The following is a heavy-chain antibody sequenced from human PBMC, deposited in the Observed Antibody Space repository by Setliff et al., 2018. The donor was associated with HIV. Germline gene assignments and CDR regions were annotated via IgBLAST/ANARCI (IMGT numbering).Heavy chain of an antibody. D-gene: IGHD1-7*01. Sequence: PGGSLRLSCSASGFTLKNTWMHWVRQAPGKGLMWVARVDTVGSGTSYADSVKGRFTISRDSAKNTLYLQMNSLRVEDTAVYYCVKWNYPNSWGQGTLVTVSS. V-gene: IGHV3-74*01. CDR1: GFTLKNTW. CDR3: VKWNYPNS. CDR2: VDTVGSGT. J-gene: IGHJ4*02.